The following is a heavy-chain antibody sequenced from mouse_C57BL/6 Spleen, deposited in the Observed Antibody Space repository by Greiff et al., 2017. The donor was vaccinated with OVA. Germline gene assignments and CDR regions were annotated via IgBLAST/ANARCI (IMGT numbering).Heavy chain of an antibody. CDR1: GFTFSSYA. CDR2: ISDGGSYT. CDR3: ARDSTVVAPYYAMDY. V-gene: IGHV5-4*01. D-gene: IGHD1-1*01. J-gene: IGHJ4*01. Sequence: EVQVVESGGGLVKPGGSLKLSCAASGFTFSSYAMSWVRQTPEKRLEWVATISDGGSYTYYPDNVKGRFTISRDNAKNNLYLQMSHLKSEDTAMYYCARDSTVVAPYYAMDYWGQGTSVTVSS.